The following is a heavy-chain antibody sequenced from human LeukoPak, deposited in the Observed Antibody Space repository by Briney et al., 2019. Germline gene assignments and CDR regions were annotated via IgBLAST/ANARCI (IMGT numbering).Heavy chain of an antibody. V-gene: IGHV4-34*01. Sequence: SETLSLTCAVYGGSFSGYYWSWIRQPPGKGLEWIGEINHSGSTNYNPSLKSRVTISVDTSKNQFSLKLSSVTAADTAVYYCARTLGAGYNYGKGWFDPWGQGTLVTVSS. CDR3: ARTLGAGYNYGKGWFDP. J-gene: IGHJ5*02. CDR1: GGSFSGYY. D-gene: IGHD5-18*01. CDR2: INHSGST.